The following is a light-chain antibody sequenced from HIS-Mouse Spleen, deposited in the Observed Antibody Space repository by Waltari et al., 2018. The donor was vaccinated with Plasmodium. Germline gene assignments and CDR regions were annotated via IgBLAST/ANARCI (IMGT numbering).Light chain of an antibody. CDR2: WAS. CDR1: QSVLYSSNNKNY. CDR3: QQYYSTPPYT. V-gene: IGKV4-1*01. Sequence: DIVMTQSPASLAVSLGERATINCKSSQSVLYSSNNKNYLAWYQQKPGQPPKLPIYWASTRESGVPDRFSGSGSGTDFTRTISSLQAEDVAVYYCQQYYSTPPYTFGQGTKLEIK. J-gene: IGKJ2*01.